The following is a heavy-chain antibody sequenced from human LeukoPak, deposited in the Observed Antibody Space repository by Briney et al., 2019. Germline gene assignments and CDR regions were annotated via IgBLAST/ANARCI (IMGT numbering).Heavy chain of an antibody. CDR3: ARESNGDYYFDY. D-gene: IGHD4-17*01. CDR1: GFTFSSYE. Sequence: PGGSLRLSCAASGFTFSSYEMNWVRQAPGKGLEWVSYISSSGSTIYYADSVKGRFTISRDNAKNSLYLQMNSLRAEDTAVYYCARESNGDYYFDYWGRGTLVTVSS. CDR2: ISSSGSTI. V-gene: IGHV3-48*03. J-gene: IGHJ4*02.